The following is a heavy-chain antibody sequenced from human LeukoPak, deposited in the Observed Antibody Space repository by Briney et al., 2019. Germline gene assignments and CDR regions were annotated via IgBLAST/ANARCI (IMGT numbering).Heavy chain of an antibody. CDR2: IYTSGST. Sequence: SETLSLTCTVSGGSISSGSYYWSWIRQPAGKGLEWIGRIYTSGSTNYNPSLKSRVTISVDTSKNQFSLKLSSVTAADTAVYFCASLRRVTVTNSYNWFDPWGQGTLVTVSS. J-gene: IGHJ5*02. V-gene: IGHV4-61*02. CDR3: ASLRRVTVTNSYNWFDP. D-gene: IGHD4-17*01. CDR1: GGSISSGSYY.